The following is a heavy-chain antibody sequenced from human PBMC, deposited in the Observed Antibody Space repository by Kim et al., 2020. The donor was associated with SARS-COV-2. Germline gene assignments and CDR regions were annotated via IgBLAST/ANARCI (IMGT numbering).Heavy chain of an antibody. CDR1: GGSISSYY. V-gene: IGHV4-59*08. Sequence: SETLSLTCTVSGGSISSYYWSWIRQPPGKGLEWIGYIYYSGSTNYNPSLKSRVTISVDTSKNQFSLKPSSVTAADTAVYYCARQGYGSGPGWFDPWGQGTLVTVSS. CDR2: IYYSGST. D-gene: IGHD3-10*01. CDR3: ARQGYGSGPGWFDP. J-gene: IGHJ5*02.